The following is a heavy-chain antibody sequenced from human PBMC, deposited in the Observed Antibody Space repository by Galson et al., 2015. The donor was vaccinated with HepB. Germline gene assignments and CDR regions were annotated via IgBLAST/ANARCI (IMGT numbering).Heavy chain of an antibody. CDR3: AGGYSSSWFFDY. V-gene: IGHV3-66*01. CDR2: INSGGST. J-gene: IGHJ4*02. D-gene: IGHD6-13*01. CDR1: EFTVSSNY. Sequence: SLRLSCAASEFTVSSNYMSWVRQAPGKGLEWVSVINSGGSTYYADSVKGRFTISRDNSRDNSKNTLYLQMNILTAGDTAVYYCAGGYSSSWFFDYWGQGTLVTVSS.